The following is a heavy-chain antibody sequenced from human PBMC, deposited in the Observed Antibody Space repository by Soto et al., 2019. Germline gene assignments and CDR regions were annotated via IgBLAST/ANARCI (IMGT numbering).Heavy chain of an antibody. J-gene: IGHJ4*02. Sequence: QVQLQESGPGLVEPSETLSLTCTVSGGSMSSYYWSWIRQSAEKGLEWIGRISATGTTTYIPSLKSRVTISLDTSKKQFSLKLSSVTAADTAVYYCARHDPTNMIVKGWGQGTLVTVSS. V-gene: IGHV4-4*07. CDR2: ISATGTT. CDR3: ARHDPTNMIVKG. D-gene: IGHD3-22*01. CDR1: GGSMSSYY.